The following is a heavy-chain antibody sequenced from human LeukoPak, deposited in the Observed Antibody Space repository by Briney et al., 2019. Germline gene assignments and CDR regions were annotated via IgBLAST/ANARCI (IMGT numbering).Heavy chain of an antibody. CDR3: ARGGHEGFDI. J-gene: IGHJ3*02. V-gene: IGHV4-31*03. D-gene: IGHD5-12*01. Sequence: SQTLSLTCTVSGGSISSGGYYWSWIRQHPGKGLEWIGYIYYSGSTYYNPSLESRVTISVDTSKNQFSLKLSSVTAADTAVYYCARGGHEGFDIWGQGTMVIVSS. CDR1: GGSISSGGYY. CDR2: IYYSGST.